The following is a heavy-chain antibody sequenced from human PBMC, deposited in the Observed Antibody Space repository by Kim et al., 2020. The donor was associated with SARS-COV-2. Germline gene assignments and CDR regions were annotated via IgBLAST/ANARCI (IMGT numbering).Heavy chain of an antibody. J-gene: IGHJ4*02. D-gene: IGHD1-1*01. CDR3: ARDSLPGTTDGWY. V-gene: IGHV3-7*01. Sequence: DSVKGRFTITRDNAKSSLYRQMSSLRAEDTAVYYCARDSLPGTTDGWYWGQGTLVTVSS.